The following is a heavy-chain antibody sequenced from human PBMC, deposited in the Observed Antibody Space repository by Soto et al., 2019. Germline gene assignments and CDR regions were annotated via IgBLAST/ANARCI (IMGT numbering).Heavy chain of an antibody. Sequence: EVQLVESGGGLVQPGGSLKLSCAASGFTFSGSAMHWVRQASGKGLEWVGRIRSKANSYATAYAASVKGRFTISRDDSKNTAYLQMNSLKTEDTAVYYCTRHFSGSYPDWGQGTLVTVSS. J-gene: IGHJ4*02. CDR3: TRHFSGSYPD. V-gene: IGHV3-73*01. D-gene: IGHD1-26*01. CDR1: GFTFSGSA. CDR2: IRSKANSYAT.